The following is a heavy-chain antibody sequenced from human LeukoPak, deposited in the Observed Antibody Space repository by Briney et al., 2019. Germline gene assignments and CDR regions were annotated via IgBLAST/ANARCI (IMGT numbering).Heavy chain of an antibody. D-gene: IGHD6-19*01. V-gene: IGHV4-59*08. CDR2: IYYSGST. Sequence: PSESLSLTCTVSGGSISSYYWSWIRQPPGKGLEWIGYIYYSGSTNYNPSLKSRVTISVDTSKNQFSLRLSSVTAADTAVYYCARFGSSGWYVDYWGQGTLVTVSS. J-gene: IGHJ4*02. CDR1: GGSISSYY. CDR3: ARFGSSGWYVDY.